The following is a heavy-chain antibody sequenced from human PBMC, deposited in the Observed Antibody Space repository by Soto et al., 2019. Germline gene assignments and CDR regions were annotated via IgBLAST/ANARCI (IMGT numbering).Heavy chain of an antibody. Sequence: ASVKVSCKASGYTFTSYYIHWVRQAPGQGLEWMGWTNPITGGTNYAQKFQGWVTMTRDTSISTAYMELSRLRSDDTAVYYCARGWVVSTPYYYYGMDVWGQGTTVTVSS. CDR2: TNPITGGT. J-gene: IGHJ6*02. CDR3: ARGWVVSTPYYYYGMDV. CDR1: GYTFTSYY. V-gene: IGHV1-2*04. D-gene: IGHD2-15*01.